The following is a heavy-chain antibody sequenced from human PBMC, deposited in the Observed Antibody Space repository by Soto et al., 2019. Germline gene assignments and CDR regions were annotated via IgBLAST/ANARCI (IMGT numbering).Heavy chain of an antibody. CDR2: IIPIFGTA. Sequence: SVKVSCKASGYTFTSYGISWVRQAPGQGLEWMGGIIPIFGTANYAQKFQGRVTITADESTSTAYMELSSLRSEDTAVYYCARVGGLSSGIDYWGQGTLVTVSS. CDR1: GYTFTSYG. J-gene: IGHJ4*02. V-gene: IGHV1-69*13. D-gene: IGHD6-19*01. CDR3: ARVGGLSSGIDY.